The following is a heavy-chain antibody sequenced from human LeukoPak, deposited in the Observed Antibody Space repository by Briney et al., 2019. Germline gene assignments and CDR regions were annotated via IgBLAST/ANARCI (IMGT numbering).Heavy chain of an antibody. V-gene: IGHV4-31*03. CDR2: TYYSGST. D-gene: IGHD2-15*01. CDR3: ARAPGYCSGGSCYTPPAEYFQH. CDR1: GGSISSGGYY. Sequence: SETLSLTCTVSGGSISSGGYYWSWICQHPGKGLEWIGYTYYSGSTYYNPSLKSRVTISVDTSKNQFSLKLSSVTAADTAVYYCARAPGYCSGGSCYTPPAEYFQHWGQGTLVTVSS. J-gene: IGHJ1*01.